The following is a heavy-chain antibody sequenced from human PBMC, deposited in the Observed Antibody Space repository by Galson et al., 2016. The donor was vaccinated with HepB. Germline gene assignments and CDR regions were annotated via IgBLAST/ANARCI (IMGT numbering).Heavy chain of an antibody. V-gene: IGHV4-4*02. CDR3: ARGLTGQQLIPVIWGDWFDP. Sequence: SETLSLTCTVSGGSINNSNWWTWVRQPPGKGLEWIGEIYHSGSTSYNPSLKSRITISVDKSKNHFSLKLSSVTAADTAVYYCARGLTGQQLIPVIWGDWFDPWGQGTLVTVSS. D-gene: IGHD6-13*01. CDR2: IYHSGST. CDR1: GGSINNSNW. J-gene: IGHJ5*02.